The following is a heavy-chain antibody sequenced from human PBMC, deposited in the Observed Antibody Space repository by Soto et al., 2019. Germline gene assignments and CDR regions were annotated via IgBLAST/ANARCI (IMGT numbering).Heavy chain of an antibody. CDR2: INTNGVNT. J-gene: IGHJ4*02. CDR3: ARGRVEDSSGWATYFAY. V-gene: IGHV3-64*01. D-gene: IGHD6-19*01. Sequence: VQLVESGGGLVQPGGSLRLSCAASGFTFSGYSMFWVRQAPGKGLEYVSAINTNGVNTFYAKSVKGRFTISRDNSKNTMYLQMGSLRAEDMAVYYCARGRVEDSSGWATYFAYWGQGTLVTVSS. CDR1: GFTFSGYS.